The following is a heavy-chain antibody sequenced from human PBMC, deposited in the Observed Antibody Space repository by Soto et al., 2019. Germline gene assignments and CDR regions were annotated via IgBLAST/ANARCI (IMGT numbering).Heavy chain of an antibody. V-gene: IGHV3-33*01. Sequence: QVQLVESGGGVVQPGRSLRLSCAASGFTFSNYGMHWVRQAPGKGLEWVAVIWYDGSNKYYADSVKGRFTISRDNSKNTLYLQMNSLRDEDTAVYYCARDRYCSGGSCWDLDYWGQGTLVTVSS. CDR2: IWYDGSNK. D-gene: IGHD2-15*01. CDR3: ARDRYCSGGSCWDLDY. J-gene: IGHJ4*02. CDR1: GFTFSNYG.